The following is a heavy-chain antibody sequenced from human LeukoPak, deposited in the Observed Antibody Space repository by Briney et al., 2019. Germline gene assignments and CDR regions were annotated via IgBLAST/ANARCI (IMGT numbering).Heavy chain of an antibody. D-gene: IGHD6-6*01. Sequence: ASVKVSCKASGYTFTSYYMHWVRQAPGQGLEWMGIINPSGGSTSYAQKFQGRVTMTRDMSTSTVYMELSSLRSEDTAVYYCARDGVKLAARPINYFDYWGQGTLVTVSS. CDR2: INPSGGST. CDR1: GYTFTSYY. J-gene: IGHJ4*02. V-gene: IGHV1-46*01. CDR3: ARDGVKLAARPINYFDY.